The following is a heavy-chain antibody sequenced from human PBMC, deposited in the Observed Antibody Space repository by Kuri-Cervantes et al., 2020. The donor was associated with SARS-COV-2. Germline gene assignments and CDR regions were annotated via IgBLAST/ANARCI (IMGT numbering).Heavy chain of an antibody. J-gene: IGHJ6*01. CDR3: AHLLGYCSSTSCYSMDV. D-gene: IGHD2-2*02. V-gene: IGHV2-5*02. CDR2: IYWDDDK. CDR1: GFSLSTSGVG. Sequence: SGPTLVKPTQTLTLTCTFSGFSLSTSGVGVGWIRQPPGKALEWLALIYWDDDKRYSPSLKNRLTITKDTSKNQVVLTMTNMDPVDTATYYCAHLLGYCSSTSCYSMDVWGQGNTV.